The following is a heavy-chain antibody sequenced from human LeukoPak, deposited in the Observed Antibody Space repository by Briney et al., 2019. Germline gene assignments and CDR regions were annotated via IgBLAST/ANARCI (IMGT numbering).Heavy chain of an antibody. V-gene: IGHV3-7*01. D-gene: IGHD6-19*01. CDR1: GFTFSSYW. CDR3: ARLRAVAGPAY. Sequence: GGSLRLSCAASGFTFSSYWMSWVRQTPGKGLEWVANIKQDGSEKYYVDSVKGRFTISGDNAKNSLYLQMNSLRAEDTAVYYRARLRAVAGPAYWGQGTLVTVSS. J-gene: IGHJ4*02. CDR2: IKQDGSEK.